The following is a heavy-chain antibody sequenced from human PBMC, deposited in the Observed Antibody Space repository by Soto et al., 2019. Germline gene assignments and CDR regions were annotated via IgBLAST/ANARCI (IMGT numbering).Heavy chain of an antibody. J-gene: IGHJ6*03. Sequence: PSETLSLTCAVYGGSFSGYYWSWIRQPPGKGLEWIGEINHSGSTNYNPSLKSRVTISVDTSKNQFSLKLSSVTAADTAVYYCASLMVRGGYYYYYMDVWGKGTTVTVSS. CDR1: GGSFSGYY. D-gene: IGHD3-10*01. V-gene: IGHV4-34*01. CDR2: INHSGST. CDR3: ASLMVRGGYYYYYMDV.